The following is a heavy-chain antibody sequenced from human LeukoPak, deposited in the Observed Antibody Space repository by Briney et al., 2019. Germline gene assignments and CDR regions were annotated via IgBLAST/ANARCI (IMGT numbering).Heavy chain of an antibody. CDR2: IDPSGSYT. Sequence: GESLKISCKGSGYSFTSYWISWVRQMPGKGLEWMGRIDPSGSYTNYSPSFQGHVTISADKSISTAYLQWSSLKASDTAMYYCTLESTVTTSSGYWGQGTLVTVSS. V-gene: IGHV5-10-1*01. CDR1: GYSFTSYW. CDR3: TLESTVTTSSGY. D-gene: IGHD4-17*01. J-gene: IGHJ4*02.